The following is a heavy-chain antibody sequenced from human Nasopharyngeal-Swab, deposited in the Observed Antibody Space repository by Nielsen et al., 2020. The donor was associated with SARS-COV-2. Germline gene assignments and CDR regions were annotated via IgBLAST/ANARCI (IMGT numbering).Heavy chain of an antibody. Sequence: GGSPRLSCAASGFTFRSYAISWVRQAPGKGLEWVSVISGSDHTTYYADSVKGRFTISRDNSKNTVNLQMNSLRVEDTAIYYCAKDRDSGDDSDDYYHYYGMDVWGQGTTVTVFS. J-gene: IGHJ6*02. CDR1: GFTFRSYA. V-gene: IGHV3-23*01. CDR3: AKDRDSGDDSDDYYHYYGMDV. D-gene: IGHD5-12*01. CDR2: ISGSDHTT.